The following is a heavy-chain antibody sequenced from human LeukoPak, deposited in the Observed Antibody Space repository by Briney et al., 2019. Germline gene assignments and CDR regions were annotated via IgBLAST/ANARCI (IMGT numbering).Heavy chain of an antibody. CDR2: MNPNSGNT. CDR1: GYTFTSYD. V-gene: IGHV1-8*01. J-gene: IGHJ4*02. Sequence: ASVKVSCKASGYTFTSYDTNWVRQATGQGLEWMGWMNPNSGNTGYAQKFQGRVTMTRNTSISTAYMELSSLRSEDTAVYYCARGPSYYDILTGWYYFDYWGQGTLVTVSS. CDR3: ARGPSYYDILTGWYYFDY. D-gene: IGHD3-9*01.